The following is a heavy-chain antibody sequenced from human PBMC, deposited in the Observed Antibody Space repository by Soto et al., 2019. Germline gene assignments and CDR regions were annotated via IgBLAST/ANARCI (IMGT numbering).Heavy chain of an antibody. Sequence: GASVKVSCEAAGYALTSFYMHWMRQAPGQGLEWMGVIDPSAGSTTYAQKFKGRVRMTRDTFTSTVFMELSSLRSEDTAVYYCARSPRPTGTTLYYFDSWGQRTLVTVSS. V-gene: IGHV1-46*01. CDR2: IDPSAGST. J-gene: IGHJ4*02. D-gene: IGHD1-1*01. CDR3: ARSPRPTGTTLYYFDS. CDR1: GYALTSFY.